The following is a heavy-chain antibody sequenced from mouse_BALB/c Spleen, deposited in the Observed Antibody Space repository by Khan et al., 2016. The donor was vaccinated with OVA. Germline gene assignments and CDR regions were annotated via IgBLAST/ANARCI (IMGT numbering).Heavy chain of an antibody. V-gene: IGHV5-15*02. CDR2: ISSVAYSI. CDR1: GFTFIDYG. Sequence: EVELVESGGGLVQPGGSQKLSCAASGFTFIDYGMAWVRQTPGKGPEWIAFISSVAYSIYYADTVTGRFTISRENAKNTLYLEMSSLRSDDTAMYYCVRGGFAYWGQGTLVTVSA. CDR3: VRGGFAY. J-gene: IGHJ3*01.